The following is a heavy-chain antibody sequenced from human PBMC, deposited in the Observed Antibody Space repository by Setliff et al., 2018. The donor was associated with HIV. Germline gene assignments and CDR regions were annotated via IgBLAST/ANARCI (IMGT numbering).Heavy chain of an antibody. J-gene: IGHJ5*02. Sequence: PGGSLRLSCVASGFTFRTFAMHWVRQAPGKGLEWVSVITYDGSSTYYADSVKGRFTISRDNSKNTLYLQVNSLRPEDPAVYYCAKGHYRDHPHWYGTWGQGTGVTVSS. V-gene: IGHV3-30*01. CDR2: ITYDGSST. CDR3: AKGHYRDHPHWYGT. CDR1: GFTFRTFA. D-gene: IGHD4-17*01.